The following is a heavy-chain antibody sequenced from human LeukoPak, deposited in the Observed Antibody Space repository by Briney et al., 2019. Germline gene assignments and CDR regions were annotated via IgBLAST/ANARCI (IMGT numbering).Heavy chain of an antibody. D-gene: IGHD2-15*01. CDR1: GYTFTSYD. CDR3: ARHPLYCSGGSCYNYYYYGMDV. V-gene: IGHV1-8*01. J-gene: IGHJ6*02. CDR2: MNPNSGNT. Sequence: ASVKVSCKASGYTFTSYDINWVRQATGQGLEWMGWMNPNSGNTGYAQKFQGRVTMTRNTSISTAYMELRSLRSDDTAVYYCARHPLYCSGGSCYNYYYYGMDVWGQGTTVTVSS.